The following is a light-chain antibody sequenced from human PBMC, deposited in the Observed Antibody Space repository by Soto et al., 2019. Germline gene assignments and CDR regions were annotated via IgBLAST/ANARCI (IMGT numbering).Light chain of an antibody. Sequence: QSVLTQPPSASGTPGQRVTISCSGSTSNVGINSVFWYQHLPGTAPKILIYRSNQRASGVPDRFSASKSGTSASLAISGLRSEDEADYYCAAWDDSLSGQVFGGGTKLTVL. CDR3: AAWDDSLSGQV. J-gene: IGLJ2*01. CDR1: TSNVGINS. CDR2: RSN. V-gene: IGLV1-47*01.